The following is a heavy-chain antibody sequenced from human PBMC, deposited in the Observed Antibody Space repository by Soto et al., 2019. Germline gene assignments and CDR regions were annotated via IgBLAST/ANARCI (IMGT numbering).Heavy chain of an antibody. CDR2: ITPIFGAA. Sequence: QVQLVQSGAEVEKPGSSVKVSCKASGGAFSSYTISWVRQAPGQGLEWMGGITPIFGAANYAQKVEGRVTISADKSTTTAYMELSNLTSEDTAGYYCARDEIAVSNRVGMDVWGQGTTVIVSS. D-gene: IGHD6-19*01. CDR3: ARDEIAVSNRVGMDV. J-gene: IGHJ6*02. CDR1: GGAFSSYT. V-gene: IGHV1-69*06.